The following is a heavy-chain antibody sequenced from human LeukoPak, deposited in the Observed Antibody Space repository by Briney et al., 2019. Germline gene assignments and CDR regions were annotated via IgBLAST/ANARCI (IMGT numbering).Heavy chain of an antibody. CDR3: ARLHFYGSGSYLDY. CDR1: GGSISSGDYY. CDR2: IYYSGST. V-gene: IGHV4-31*03. D-gene: IGHD3-10*01. J-gene: IGHJ4*02. Sequence: SQTLSLTCSVSGGSISSGDYYWSWIRQHPGKGLEWIGYIYYSGSTYYNPSLKSRVTMSVDTSKNQFSLKLSSVTAADTAVYYCARLHFYGSGSYLDYWGQGTLVTVSS.